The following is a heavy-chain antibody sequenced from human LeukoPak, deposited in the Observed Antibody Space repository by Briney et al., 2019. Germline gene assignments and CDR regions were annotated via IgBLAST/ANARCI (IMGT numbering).Heavy chain of an antibody. V-gene: IGHV3-30-3*01. CDR1: GFTFSRYA. Sequence: PGRSLRLSCSASGFTFSRYAMHWVRQAPGKGLEWVAFISDDGNNKYYADSVKGRFTISRDNSKNTLYLQMNSLRPEDTAVFYCSPGGNFDYWGQGTLVTVSS. CDR3: SPGGNFDY. J-gene: IGHJ4*02. CDR2: ISDDGNNK. D-gene: IGHD3-10*01.